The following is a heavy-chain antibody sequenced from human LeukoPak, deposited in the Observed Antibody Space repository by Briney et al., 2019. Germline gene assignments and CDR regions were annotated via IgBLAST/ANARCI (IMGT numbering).Heavy chain of an antibody. CDR3: ARPGYYYDSSGYHYRDY. Sequence: TSETLSLTCTVSGGSISSSSYYWGWIRQPPGKGLEWIGSIYYSGSTYYNPSLKSRVTISVDTSKNQFSLKLSSVTAADTAVYYCARPGYYYDSSGYHYRDYWGQGTLVTVSS. CDR2: IYYSGST. J-gene: IGHJ4*02. V-gene: IGHV4-39*01. D-gene: IGHD3-22*01. CDR1: GGSISSSSYY.